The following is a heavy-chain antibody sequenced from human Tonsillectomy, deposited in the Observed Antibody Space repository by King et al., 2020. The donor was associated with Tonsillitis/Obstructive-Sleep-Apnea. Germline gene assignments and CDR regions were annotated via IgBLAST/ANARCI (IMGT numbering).Heavy chain of an antibody. CDR3: ARAASTSFGVSTSGHYCYCMDV. Sequence: VQLQESGPGLVKPSETLSLTCSVSGGSISSNYWSWIRQSPGKGMEWIGYIYNSGSTNCNPSLKSRVTISLDTSKNQFSLNLSSVTAADTAVYYCARAASTSFGVSTSGHYCYCMDVWGQGTTVTVSS. CDR2: IYNSGST. CDR1: GGSISSNY. V-gene: IGHV4-59*01. J-gene: IGHJ6*02. D-gene: IGHD3-3*01.